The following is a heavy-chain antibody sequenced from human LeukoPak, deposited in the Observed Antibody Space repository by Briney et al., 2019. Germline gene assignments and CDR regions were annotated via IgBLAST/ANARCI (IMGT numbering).Heavy chain of an antibody. CDR1: GGTFSSYA. J-gene: IGHJ5*02. CDR2: IIPILGIA. Sequence: GASVKVSCKASGGTFSSYAISWVRQAPGQGLEWMGRIIPILGIANYAQKFQGRVTITADKSTSTAYMELSSLRSEDTAVYYCARSGAHCSSNSCYENWFEPWGQGTLVTVSS. CDR3: ARSGAHCSSNSCYENWFEP. D-gene: IGHD2-2*01. V-gene: IGHV1-69*04.